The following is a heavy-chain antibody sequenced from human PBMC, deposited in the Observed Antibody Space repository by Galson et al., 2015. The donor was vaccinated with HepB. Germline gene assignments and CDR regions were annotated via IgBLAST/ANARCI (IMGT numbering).Heavy chain of an antibody. CDR3: AKAPRAMIVVVIGYFDY. D-gene: IGHD3-22*01. CDR2: ISGSGGRT. CDR1: GFTFSSYA. Sequence: SLRLSCAASGFTFSSYAMSWVRQAPGKGLEWVSAISGSGGRTYYADSVKGRFTISRDNSKNTLYLQMNSLRAEDTAVYYCAKAPRAMIVVVIGYFDYWGQGTLVTVSS. J-gene: IGHJ4*02. V-gene: IGHV3-23*01.